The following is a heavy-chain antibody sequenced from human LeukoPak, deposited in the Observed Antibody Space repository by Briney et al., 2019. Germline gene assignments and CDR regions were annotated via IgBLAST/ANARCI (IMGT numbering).Heavy chain of an antibody. J-gene: IGHJ3*02. CDR3: AKDSGSSGYPKGLDI. CDR1: GFTFSSYW. D-gene: IGHD3-22*01. CDR2: ISYDGSNK. Sequence: GGSLRLSCAASGFTFSSYWMSWVRQAPGKGLQWVAVISYDGSNKYYADSVKGRFTISRDNSKNTLYLQMNSLRAEDTAVYYCAKDSGSSGYPKGLDIWGQGTMVTVSS. V-gene: IGHV3-30*18.